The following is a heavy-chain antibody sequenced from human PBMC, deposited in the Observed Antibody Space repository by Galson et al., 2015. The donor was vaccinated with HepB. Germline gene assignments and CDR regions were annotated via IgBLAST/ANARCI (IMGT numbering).Heavy chain of an antibody. J-gene: IGHJ4*02. Sequence: SLRLSCAASGFTFSSYAMHWVRQAPGKGLEWVAVLSYDGSNKYYADSVKGRFTISRDNSKNTLYLQMDSLRAVDTAVYYCARGLSSITMVRGFYPTGYYWGQGTLVTVSS. CDR2: LSYDGSNK. V-gene: IGHV3-30*04. CDR1: GFTFSSYA. CDR3: ARGLSSITMVRGFYPTGYY. D-gene: IGHD3-10*01.